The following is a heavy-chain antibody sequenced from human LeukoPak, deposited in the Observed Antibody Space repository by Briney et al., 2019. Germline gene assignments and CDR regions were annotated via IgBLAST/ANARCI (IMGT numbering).Heavy chain of an antibody. Sequence: ASVKVSCKASGYTFSNNDINWVRQATGQGLEWMGWMNPISGNTGFAQKFQGRVTITRITSISTAYMEMSSLRSEDTAVYYCAKSHHVTAIDYWGQGTLVTVSS. CDR1: GYTFSNND. CDR3: AKSHHVTAIDY. V-gene: IGHV1-8*03. D-gene: IGHD2-21*02. J-gene: IGHJ4*02. CDR2: MNPISGNT.